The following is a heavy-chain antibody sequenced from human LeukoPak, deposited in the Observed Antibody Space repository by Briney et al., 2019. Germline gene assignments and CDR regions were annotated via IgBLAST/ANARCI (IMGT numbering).Heavy chain of an antibody. CDR3: ARGELYCSGGSCYLRGAYYFDY. CDR2: ISAYNGNT. CDR1: GYTFTSYG. D-gene: IGHD2-15*01. Sequence: ASVKVSCKASGYTFTSYGISWVRQAPGQGLEWMGWISAYNGNTNYAQKLQGRVTMTTDTSTSTAYMELRSLRSDDTAVYYCARGELYCSGGSCYLRGAYYFDYWGQGTLVTVS. J-gene: IGHJ4*02. V-gene: IGHV1-18*01.